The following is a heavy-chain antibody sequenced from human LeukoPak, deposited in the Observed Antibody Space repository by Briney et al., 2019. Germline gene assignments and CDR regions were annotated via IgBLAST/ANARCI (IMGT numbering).Heavy chain of an antibody. CDR3: ARESNTVTTRYFDY. V-gene: IGHV1-18*01. CDR2: ISAYNGNT. D-gene: IGHD4-17*01. J-gene: IGHJ4*02. Sequence: ASVKVSCKASGYTFTSYGISWVRQAPGQGLEWMGWISAYNGNTNYAQKLQGRVTMTTDTSTGTAYMELRSLRSDDTAVYYCARESNTVTTRYFDYWGQGTLVTVSS. CDR1: GYTFTSYG.